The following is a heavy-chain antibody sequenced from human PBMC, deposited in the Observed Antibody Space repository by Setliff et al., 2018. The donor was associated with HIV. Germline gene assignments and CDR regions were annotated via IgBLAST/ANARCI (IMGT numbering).Heavy chain of an antibody. CDR1: GNSITSYY. D-gene: IGHD3-9*01. V-gene: IGHV4-59*01. J-gene: IGHJ4*02. CDR2: IYYTGST. CDR3: VRGNPDYDILTGYWSYYFDY. Sequence: SETLSLTCTVSGNSITSYYWTWIRQPPGKGLEWIGHIYYTGSTNYNPSLKSRVTISLDTSKNQFSLNLNSVTAADTAVYYCVRGNPDYDILTGYWSYYFDYWGQGTLVTVSS.